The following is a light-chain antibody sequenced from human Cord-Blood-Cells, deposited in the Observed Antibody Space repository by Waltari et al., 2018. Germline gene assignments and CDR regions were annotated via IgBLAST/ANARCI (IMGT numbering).Light chain of an antibody. J-gene: IGKJ2*01. V-gene: IGKV3-11*01. CDR2: DAS. Sequence: EIVLTQSPATLSLSPGERATLSCRASQSVSSYLAWYQQKPGQAPRLLIYDASNRSTGIPARFSGRVSGTDSTLTSSSLEPEDFAVYYCQQRSNWYTFGQGTKLEIK. CDR3: QQRSNWYT. CDR1: QSVSSY.